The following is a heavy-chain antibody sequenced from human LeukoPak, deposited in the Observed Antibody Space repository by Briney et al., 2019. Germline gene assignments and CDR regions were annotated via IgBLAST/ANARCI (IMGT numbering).Heavy chain of an antibody. V-gene: IGHV4-59*01. CDR2: IYYTGNT. CDR3: ARDRLQLQS. CDR1: GGSISNYY. D-gene: IGHD5-24*01. J-gene: IGHJ5*02. Sequence: SETLSLTCTVSGGSISNYYWNWIRQPPGKGLEWIGYIYYTGNTNYNPSLKSRVTISVDTSKNQFSLKLSSVTAAVTAVYYCARDRLQLQSWGQGTLVTVSS.